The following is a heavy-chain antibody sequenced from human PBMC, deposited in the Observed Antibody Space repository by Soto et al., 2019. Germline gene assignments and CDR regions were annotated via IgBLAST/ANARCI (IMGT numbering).Heavy chain of an antibody. Sequence: QVQLQESGPGLVKPSETLSLTCTVSGGSISSYYWSWIRQPPGKGLEWIGYIYYSGSTNYNPSLRRRVPISVDTSKNLVSLKLSSVAAADTAVYYCARRYGSSFDIWGQGTKVTVSS. CDR3: ARRYGSSFDI. V-gene: IGHV4-59*08. CDR1: GGSISSYY. J-gene: IGHJ3*02. D-gene: IGHD3-10*01. CDR2: IYYSGST.